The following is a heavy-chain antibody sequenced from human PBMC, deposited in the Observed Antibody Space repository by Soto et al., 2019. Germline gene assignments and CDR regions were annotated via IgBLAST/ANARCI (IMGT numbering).Heavy chain of an antibody. CDR2: VSGSGGST. J-gene: IGHJ4*02. V-gene: IGHV3-23*01. CDR3: ARRGPGTYFDY. CDR1: GFTFSSYA. D-gene: IGHD6-13*01. Sequence: EVQLLESGGGLVQPGGSLRLSCAASGFTFSSYAMRWVRQAPGEGLEWVSAVSGSGGSTYYADSVKGRFTISRDNSKNTLYLQMNSLRAEDTAVYYCARRGPGTYFDYWGQGTLVTVSS.